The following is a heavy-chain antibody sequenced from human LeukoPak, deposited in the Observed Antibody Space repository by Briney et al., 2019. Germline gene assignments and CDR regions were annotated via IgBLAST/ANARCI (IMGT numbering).Heavy chain of an antibody. V-gene: IGHV1-2*02. Sequence: GASVKVSCKASGYIFSDYYMHWVRQAPGQGPEWMGWIHPRSGETNYAYKFRGRVTMTRDTSISTTYMDLGSLGSDDTAVYYCARDGEYGTGSYYRGCFDYWGQGTLVTVSS. CDR3: ARDGEYGTGSYYRGCFDY. CDR2: IHPRSGET. D-gene: IGHD3-10*01. J-gene: IGHJ4*02. CDR1: GYIFSDYY.